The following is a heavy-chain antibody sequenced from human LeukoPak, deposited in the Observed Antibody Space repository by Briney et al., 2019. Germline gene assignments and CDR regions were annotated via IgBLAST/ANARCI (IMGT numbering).Heavy chain of an antibody. CDR2: IYPGDSDT. CDR3: ARQPPLGYDSSGYNDY. Sequence: GGSLKIPFQGSGYSFTSYWCGWVRQMPGKGLEWMGIIYPGDSDTRYSPSFQGQVTISADKSISTAYLQWSSLKASDTAMYYCARQPPLGYDSSGYNDYWGQGSLVTVSS. CDR1: GYSFTSYW. V-gene: IGHV5-51*01. D-gene: IGHD3-22*01. J-gene: IGHJ4*02.